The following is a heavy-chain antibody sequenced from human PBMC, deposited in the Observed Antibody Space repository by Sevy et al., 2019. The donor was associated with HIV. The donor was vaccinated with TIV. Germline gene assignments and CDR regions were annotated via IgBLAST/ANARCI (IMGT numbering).Heavy chain of an antibody. Sequence: GGSLRLSCAASGFTFSSYGMHWVRQAPGKGLEWVAVIWYDGSNKYYADSVKDRFTISRDNSKNTLYLQMNSLRAEDTAVYYCARRYGSGSKGDYFDYWGQGTLVTVSS. J-gene: IGHJ4*02. CDR1: GFTFSSYG. D-gene: IGHD3-10*01. V-gene: IGHV3-33*01. CDR3: ARRYGSGSKGDYFDY. CDR2: IWYDGSNK.